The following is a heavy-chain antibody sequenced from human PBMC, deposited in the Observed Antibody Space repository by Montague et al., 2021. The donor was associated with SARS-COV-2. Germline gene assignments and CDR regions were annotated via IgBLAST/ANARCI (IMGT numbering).Heavy chain of an antibody. D-gene: IGHD3-9*01. Sequence: PALVNPTQTLTLTCTFSGFSLSTPNVGVGWIRQPPGKALEWVAVXYSSDEKRYSPSLRNRLTITKDTAKNQVVLSLTYVDPVDTATYYCAHLIRYYDIFTGIPFDYWGQGSQVTVSS. CDR2: XYSSDEK. CDR3: AHLIRYYDIFTGIPFDY. V-gene: IGHV2-5*01. CDR1: GFSLSTPNVG. J-gene: IGHJ4*02.